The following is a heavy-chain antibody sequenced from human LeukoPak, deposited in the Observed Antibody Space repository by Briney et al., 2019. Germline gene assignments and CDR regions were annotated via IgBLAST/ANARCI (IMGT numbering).Heavy chain of an antibody. CDR1: GFTFGDYA. V-gene: IGHV3-49*04. CDR2: IISKAYGGTT. D-gene: IGHD2-2*01. Sequence: PGRSLRLSCTASGFTFGDYAMSWVRQAPGKGLEWGGFIISKAYGGTTEYAASVKGRFTISRDDSKSIAYLQMNSLKTEDTAVYYCTSSWYCSSTSCSDAFDIWGQGTMVTVSS. J-gene: IGHJ3*02. CDR3: TSSWYCSSTSCSDAFDI.